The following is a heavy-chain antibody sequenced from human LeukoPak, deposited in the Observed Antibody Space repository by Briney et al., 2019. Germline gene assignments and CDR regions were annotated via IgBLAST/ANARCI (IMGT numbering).Heavy chain of an antibody. Sequence: GGSLRLSCAASGFTFSSYWMSWVRQAPGKGLEWVANIKQDGSEKYYVDSVKGRFTISRDNVKNSLYLQMNSLRAEDTAVYYCARVSYYDSSGMDVWGKGTTVTVSS. CDR3: ARVSYYDSSGMDV. D-gene: IGHD3-22*01. CDR2: IKQDGSEK. J-gene: IGHJ6*03. CDR1: GFTFSSYW. V-gene: IGHV3-7*01.